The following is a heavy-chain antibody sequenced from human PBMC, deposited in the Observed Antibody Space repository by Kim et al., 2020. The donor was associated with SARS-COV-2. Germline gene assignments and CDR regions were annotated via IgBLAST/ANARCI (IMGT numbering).Heavy chain of an antibody. V-gene: IGHV3-43*01. D-gene: IGHD5-12*01. J-gene: IGHJ4*02. CDR3: AKDGTGSGYLYSFDY. Sequence: GGSLRLSCAASGFTFDDYMMHWVRQAPGKGLEWVSVISWDGGSTYYADSVKGRFTISRDNSKNSLHLQMNSLRTEDTALYYCAKDGTGSGYLYSFDYWGQGTLVTVSS. CDR1: GFTFDDYM. CDR2: ISWDGGST.